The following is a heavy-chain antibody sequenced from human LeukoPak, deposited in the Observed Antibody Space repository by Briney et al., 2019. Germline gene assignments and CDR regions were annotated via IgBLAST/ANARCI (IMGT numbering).Heavy chain of an antibody. Sequence: SETLSLTCTVSGGSMSSTTYYWRWIRQPPGKGLEWIGTIYFSGNTHYNPSSKSRVTISIDTSMNQFSLNLTSVTAADSAMFYCATHPFRGYSNHWVDPWGQGTLVTVSS. D-gene: IGHD4-23*01. CDR3: ATHPFRGYSNHWVDP. CDR2: IYFSGNT. J-gene: IGHJ5*02. V-gene: IGHV4-39*01. CDR1: GGSMSSTTYY.